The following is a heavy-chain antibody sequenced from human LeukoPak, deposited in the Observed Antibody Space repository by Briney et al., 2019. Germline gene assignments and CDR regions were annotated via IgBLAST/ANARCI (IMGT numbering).Heavy chain of an antibody. CDR2: FDPEDGET. J-gene: IGHJ1*01. V-gene: IGHV1-24*01. CDR3: ATDPSYSGSYWGYFQH. CDR1: GYTLTELS. D-gene: IGHD1-26*01. Sequence: ASVTVSCKVSGYTLTELSMHWVRQAPGKGLEWMGGFDPEDGETIYAQKFQGRVTMTEDTSTDTAYMELSSLRSEDTAVYYCATDPSYSGSYWGYFQHWGQGTLVTVSS.